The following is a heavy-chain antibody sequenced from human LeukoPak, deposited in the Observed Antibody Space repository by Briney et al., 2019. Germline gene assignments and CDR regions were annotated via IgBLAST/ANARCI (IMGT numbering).Heavy chain of an antibody. CDR2: INPSGGST. Sequence: ASVKVSCKASGYTFTGYYMHWVRQAPGQGLEWMGIINPSGGSTSYAQKFQGRVTMTRDMSTSTVYMELSSLRSEDTAVYYCARRDGYLNWFDPWGQGTLVTVSS. V-gene: IGHV1-46*01. D-gene: IGHD5-24*01. CDR1: GYTFTGYY. CDR3: ARRDGYLNWFDP. J-gene: IGHJ5*02.